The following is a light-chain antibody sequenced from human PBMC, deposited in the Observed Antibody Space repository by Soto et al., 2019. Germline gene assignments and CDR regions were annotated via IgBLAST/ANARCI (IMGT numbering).Light chain of an antibody. CDR1: QSVSSSH. J-gene: IGKJ1*01. V-gene: IGKV3-20*01. Sequence: ENVLTQSPGTLSLSPGERATLSCGASQSVSSSHLAWYQQKPGQAPRLLISGASSRATGIPDRFSGSGSATDFTLTISRLEPEDFALYYCQQYGKSPGTFGQGAKVDIK. CDR3: QQYGKSPGT. CDR2: GAS.